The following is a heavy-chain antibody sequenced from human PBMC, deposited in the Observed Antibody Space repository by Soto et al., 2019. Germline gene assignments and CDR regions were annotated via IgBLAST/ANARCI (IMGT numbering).Heavy chain of an antibody. V-gene: IGHV4-34*01. D-gene: IGHD3-9*01. CDR2: IHPSGST. J-gene: IGHJ4*02. CDR3: ASFILTGYYLFDY. CDR1: GGSLSGYY. Sequence: PSETLSLTCAGRGGSLSGYYWSWIRQPPGKGLEWIGEIHPSGSTNYNPFLKSRVTISVDTSKNQFSLKLSSVTAADTAVYYCASFILTGYYLFDYWAQGTLVTVSS.